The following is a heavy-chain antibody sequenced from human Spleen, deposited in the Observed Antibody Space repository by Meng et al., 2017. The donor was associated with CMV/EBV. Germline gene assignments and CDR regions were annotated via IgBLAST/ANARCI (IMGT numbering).Heavy chain of an antibody. J-gene: IGHJ5*02. Sequence: VGSLRLSCAASGFTFSTYSMNWVRQAPGKGLEWVSSISGSGSYMYYADSVKGRFTIYRDNAKNSLHLQMNSLRVEDMAVYYCTREVVVAAGFDPWGQGTLVTVSS. D-gene: IGHD2-15*01. CDR2: ISGSGSYM. V-gene: IGHV3-21*01. CDR1: GFTFSTYS. CDR3: TREVVVAAGFDP.